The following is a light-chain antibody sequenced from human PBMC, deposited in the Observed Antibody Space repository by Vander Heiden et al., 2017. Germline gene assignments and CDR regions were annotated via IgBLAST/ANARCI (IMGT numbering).Light chain of an antibody. CDR3: QKRSNWPPVT. J-gene: IGKJ4*01. CDR2: DAS. CDR1: QSVGSS. Sequence: EVVLTQSPATLSLSPGERATLSCRASQSVGSSLAWYQQKPGQAPRLLIYDASNSATGIPARFSGSGSGTDFTLTISSLEPEDFAVYYCQKRSNWPPVTFGGGTKVEI. V-gene: IGKV3-11*01.